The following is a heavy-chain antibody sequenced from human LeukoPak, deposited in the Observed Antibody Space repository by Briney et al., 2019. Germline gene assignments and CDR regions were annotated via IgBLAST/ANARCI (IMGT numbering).Heavy chain of an antibody. D-gene: IGHD1-26*01. Sequence: PSETLSLTCTVSGASISSTSYYWGWIRQPPGKGLEWIGEINHSGSTNYNPSLKSRVTISVDTSKNQFSLKLSSVTAADTAVYYCARCIVGATYSDYYYYYMDVWGKGTTVTISS. J-gene: IGHJ6*03. CDR3: ARCIVGATYSDYYYYYMDV. CDR1: GASISSTSYY. CDR2: INHSGST. V-gene: IGHV4-39*07.